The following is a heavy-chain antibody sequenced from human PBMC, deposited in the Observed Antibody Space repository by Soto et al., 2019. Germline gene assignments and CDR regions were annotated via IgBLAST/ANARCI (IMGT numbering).Heavy chain of an antibody. Sequence: GASVKVSCKASGYTFTSYVMRWVRQAPGQRLEWMGWIHTGNRNKTYSQKFQGRVTITRDTSASTAYMELSSLRSEDTAVYYCARDRALDYFDSSGYIWEDGAFDIWGQGTMVTVTS. CDR2: IHTGNRNK. V-gene: IGHV1-3*04. J-gene: IGHJ3*02. CDR1: GYTFTSYV. D-gene: IGHD3-22*01. CDR3: ARDRALDYFDSSGYIWEDGAFDI.